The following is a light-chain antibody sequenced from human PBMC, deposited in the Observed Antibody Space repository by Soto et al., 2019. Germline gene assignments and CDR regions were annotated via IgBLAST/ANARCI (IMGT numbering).Light chain of an antibody. CDR3: SSYTISSTRV. Sequence: QSVLTQPASVSGSPGQSITLSCTGTSSDVGGYDYVSWYQQHPGKAPKLMIYDVTARPSGVSDRFSGSKSGNTASLTISGLQAEDEANYYCSSYTISSTRVFGGGTKLTVL. CDR2: DVT. J-gene: IGLJ3*02. CDR1: SSDVGGYDY. V-gene: IGLV2-14*01.